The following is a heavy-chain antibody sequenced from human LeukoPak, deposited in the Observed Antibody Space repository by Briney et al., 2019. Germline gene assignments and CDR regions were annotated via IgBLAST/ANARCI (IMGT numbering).Heavy chain of an antibody. CDR3: AKDKEKHNYYYYYMDV. CDR2: ISWDGGST. CDR1: GFTFDDYA. J-gene: IGHJ6*03. V-gene: IGHV3-43D*03. D-gene: IGHD5-24*01. Sequence: GGSLRLSCAASGFTFDDYAMHWVRQAPGKGLEWVSLISWDGGSTYYADPVKGRFTISRDNSKNSLYLQMNSLRAEDTALYYCAKDKEKHNYYYYYMDVWGKGTTVAVSS.